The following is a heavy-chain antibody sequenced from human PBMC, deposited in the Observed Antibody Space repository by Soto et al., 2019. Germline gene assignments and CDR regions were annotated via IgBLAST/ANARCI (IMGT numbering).Heavy chain of an antibody. CDR1: GGSVRNYY. J-gene: IGHJ4*02. CDR3: AGYKLPFLLDF. CDR2: TNYGGSA. V-gene: IGHV4-59*02. D-gene: IGHD1-1*01. Sequence: SETLSLTCSVSGGSVRNYYWSWIRQPPGKGLQWIGYTNYGGSANYSPSLKSRVTISIDTSKNHFSLRLDSVTAADTAVYYCAGYKLPFLLDFWGQGTLVTVSS.